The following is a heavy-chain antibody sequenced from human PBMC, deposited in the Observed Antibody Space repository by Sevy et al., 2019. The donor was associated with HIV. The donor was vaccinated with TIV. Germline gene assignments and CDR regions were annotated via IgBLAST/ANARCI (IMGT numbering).Heavy chain of an antibody. J-gene: IGHJ3*02. Sequence: GGSLRLSCAASGFTFSNYAIHWVRQAPGKGLQWVALISSRGTYKYYVDSMKGRLSISRDDSKNTLFLQMNSLRAEDTALYYCSKIRAPFGGLFEWYDFDIWGQGTMVTVSS. CDR2: ISSRGTYK. D-gene: IGHD3-16*02. CDR1: GFTFSNYA. V-gene: IGHV3-30-3*02. CDR3: SKIRAPFGGLFEWYDFDI.